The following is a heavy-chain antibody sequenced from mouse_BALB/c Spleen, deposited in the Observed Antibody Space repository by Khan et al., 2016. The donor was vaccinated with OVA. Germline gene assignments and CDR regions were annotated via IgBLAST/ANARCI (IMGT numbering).Heavy chain of an antibody. J-gene: IGHJ3*01. CDR2: ISNRGSTT. V-gene: IGHV5-12*02. Sequence: EVELVESGGGLVQPGGSLTLSCPTSGFTFSDYYMYWVRQTPEKRLEWVAYISNRGSTTYYPDTVRGRFTISRDNAKNTLYLQMSRLKSEDTAMYYGAREGDDGGLAYWGQGTLVTVSA. D-gene: IGHD2-3*01. CDR1: GFTFSDYY. CDR3: AREGDDGGLAY.